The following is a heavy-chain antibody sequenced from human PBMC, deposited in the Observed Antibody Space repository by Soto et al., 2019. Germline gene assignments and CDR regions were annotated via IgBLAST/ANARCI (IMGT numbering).Heavy chain of an antibody. Sequence: LRLSCAASGFTFSSYGMHWVRQAPGKGLEWVAVISYDGSNKYYADSVKGRFTISRDNSKNTLYLQMNSLRAEDTAVYYCAKGHSDGYYYDSSGYFEYFQHWGQGTLVTVSS. CDR1: GFTFSSYG. D-gene: IGHD3-22*01. V-gene: IGHV3-30*18. CDR2: ISYDGSNK. J-gene: IGHJ1*01. CDR3: AKGHSDGYYYDSSGYFEYFQH.